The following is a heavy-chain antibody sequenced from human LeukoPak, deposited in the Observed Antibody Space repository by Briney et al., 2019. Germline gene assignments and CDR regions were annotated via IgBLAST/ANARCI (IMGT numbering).Heavy chain of an antibody. V-gene: IGHV4-34*01. CDR3: ARGTFSTRIPMIVVVRKYFDY. CDR2: INHSGST. J-gene: IGHJ4*02. D-gene: IGHD3-22*01. Sequence: SETLSLTCAVYGGSFSGYYWSRIRQPPGKGLEWIGEINHSGSTNYNPSLKSRVTISVDTSKNQFSLKLSSVTAADTAVYYCARGTFSTRIPMIVVVRKYFDYWGQGTRVTASS. CDR1: GGSFSGYY.